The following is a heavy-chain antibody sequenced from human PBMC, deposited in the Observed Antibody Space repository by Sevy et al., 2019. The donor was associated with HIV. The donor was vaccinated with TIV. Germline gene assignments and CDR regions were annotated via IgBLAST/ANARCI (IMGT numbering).Heavy chain of an antibody. D-gene: IGHD6-13*01. CDR2: ISYDGSNK. Sequence: GGSLRLSCAASGFTFSSYAMHWVRQAPGKGLEWVAVISYDGSNKYYADSVKGRFTISRDNSKNTLYLQMNSLRAEDTAVYYCARDLPRNSAAAGPLPVAPWGQGTLVTISS. CDR1: GFTFSSYA. V-gene: IGHV3-30-3*01. J-gene: IGHJ5*02. CDR3: ARDLPRNSAAAGPLPVAP.